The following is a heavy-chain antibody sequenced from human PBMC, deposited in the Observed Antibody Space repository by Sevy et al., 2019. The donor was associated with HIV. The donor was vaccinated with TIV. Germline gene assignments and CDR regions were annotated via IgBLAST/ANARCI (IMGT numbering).Heavy chain of an antibody. J-gene: IGHJ5*02. CDR2: IRSKANSYAT. D-gene: IGHD2-2*01. V-gene: IGHV3-73*01. Sequence: GGSLRLSCAASGFTFSGSAMHWVRQASGKGLEWVGRIRSKANSYATAYAASVKGRFTISRDDSKNTAYLQMNSLKTEDTAVYYCTRHDVYHLPIEYNWFDPWGQGTLVTVSS. CDR1: GFTFSGSA. CDR3: TRHDVYHLPIEYNWFDP.